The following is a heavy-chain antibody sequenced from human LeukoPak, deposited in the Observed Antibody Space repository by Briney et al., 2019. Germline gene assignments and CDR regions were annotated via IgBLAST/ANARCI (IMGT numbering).Heavy chain of an antibody. D-gene: IGHD4-23*01. J-gene: IGHJ4*02. CDR1: GGTFSSYA. Sequence: SVKVSCKASGGTFSSYAISWVRQAPGQGLEWMGGIIPIFGTANYAQKFQGRVTITADESTSTAYMELSSLRSEDTAVYYCATYGGNSGVFDYWGQGTLVTVSS. V-gene: IGHV1-69*13. CDR3: ATYGGNSGVFDY. CDR2: IIPIFGTA.